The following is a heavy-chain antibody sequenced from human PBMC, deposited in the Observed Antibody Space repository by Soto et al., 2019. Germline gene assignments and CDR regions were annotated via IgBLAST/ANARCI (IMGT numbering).Heavy chain of an antibody. CDR1: GFSFSNYW. V-gene: IGHV3-7*01. CDR2: IKQEGSEK. CDR3: TRLHNDGLTDR. J-gene: IGHJ5*02. D-gene: IGHD1-1*01. Sequence: EVQLVESGGGLVQPGGSLRLSCGGSGFSFSNYWMNWVRQAPGKGLEWVANIKQEGSEKHYVDSVKGRFTISRDNAKNSLYLQMNSLRAEDTAVYYCTRLHNDGLTDRWGQGTLVTVSS.